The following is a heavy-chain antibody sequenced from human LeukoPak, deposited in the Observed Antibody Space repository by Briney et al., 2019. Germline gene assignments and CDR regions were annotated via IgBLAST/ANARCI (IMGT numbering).Heavy chain of an antibody. CDR3: ARDNDWSYYYYYYGMDV. Sequence: GGSLRLSCAASGFTFSSYAMHWVRQAPGKGLEWVAVISYDGSNKYYAGSVKGRFTISRDNSKNTLYLQMNSLRAEDTAVYYCARDNDWSYYYYYYGMDVWGQGTTVTVSS. D-gene: IGHD3-9*01. V-gene: IGHV3-30-3*01. CDR1: GFTFSSYA. CDR2: ISYDGSNK. J-gene: IGHJ6*02.